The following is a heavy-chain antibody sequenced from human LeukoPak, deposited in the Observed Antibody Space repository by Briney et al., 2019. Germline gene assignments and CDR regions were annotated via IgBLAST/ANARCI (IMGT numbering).Heavy chain of an antibody. CDR2: ISGGGYST. D-gene: IGHD4-17*01. Sequence: HSGGSLRLSCAASGFTFSSYVMSWVRQAPGKGLEWVSTISGGGYSTYYADSVKGRFTISRDNSQNTLYLQMNSLRAEDTAVYYCAKDLTTVTPRYFDYWGQGTLVTVSS. CDR1: GFTFSSYV. CDR3: AKDLTTVTPRYFDY. J-gene: IGHJ4*02. V-gene: IGHV3-23*01.